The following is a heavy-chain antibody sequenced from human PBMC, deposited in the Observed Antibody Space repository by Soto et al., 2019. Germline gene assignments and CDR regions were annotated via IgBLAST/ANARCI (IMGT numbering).Heavy chain of an antibody. CDR1: GFTVSSNY. V-gene: IGHV3-53*01. CDR2: IYSGGST. D-gene: IGHD3-22*01. Sequence: EVQLVESGGGLIQPGGSLRLSCAASGFTVSSNYMSWVRQAPGKGLEWVSVIYSGGSTYYADSVKGRFTISRDNSKNTLYLQMNSLRAEDTAVYYCAKGAYYYDSSGGAFDIWGQGTMVTVSS. J-gene: IGHJ3*02. CDR3: AKGAYYYDSSGGAFDI.